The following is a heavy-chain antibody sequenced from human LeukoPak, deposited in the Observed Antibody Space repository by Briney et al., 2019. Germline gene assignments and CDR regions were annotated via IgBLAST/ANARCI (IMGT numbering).Heavy chain of an antibody. CDR1: GYTFTSYG. CDR3: AREISVRRGSGYSR. V-gene: IGHV1-18*01. CDR2: ISAYNGNT. D-gene: IGHD3-22*01. J-gene: IGHJ4*02. Sequence: ASVKVSCKASGYTFTSYGISWVRQAPGQGLEWMEWISAYNGNTNYAQKLQGRVTMTTDTSTSTAYMELRSLRSDDTAVYYCAREISVRRGSGYSRWGQGTLVTVSS.